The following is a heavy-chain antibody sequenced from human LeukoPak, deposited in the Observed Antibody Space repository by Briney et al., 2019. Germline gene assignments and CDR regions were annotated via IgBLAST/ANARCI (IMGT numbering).Heavy chain of an antibody. CDR2: IHHSGST. CDR1: GGSISSGNYY. D-gene: IGHD3-10*01. Sequence: SSETLSLTCTVSGGSISSGNYYWSWIRQHPGKGLEWVGYIHHSGSTYYNPSLKSRVIISIDTSKNQFSLKLNSVTAADTAVYYCASYGSGSYRFDPWGQGTLVTVSS. CDR3: ASYGSGSYRFDP. V-gene: IGHV4-31*03. J-gene: IGHJ5*02.